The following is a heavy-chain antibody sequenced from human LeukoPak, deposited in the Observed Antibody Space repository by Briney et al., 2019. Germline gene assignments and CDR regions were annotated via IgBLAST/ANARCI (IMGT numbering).Heavy chain of an antibody. V-gene: IGHV4-59*08. J-gene: IGHJ4*02. CDR2: IYYSGST. CDR3: ASLDWYSGSFSDY. D-gene: IGHD1-26*01. Sequence: PSETLSLTCTVSGGSISSYYWSWIRQPPGKGLEWIGYIYYSGSTNYNPSLKSRVTISVDTSKNQFSLKLSSVTAADTAVYYCASLDWYSGSFSDYWGQGTLVTVSS. CDR1: GGSISSYY.